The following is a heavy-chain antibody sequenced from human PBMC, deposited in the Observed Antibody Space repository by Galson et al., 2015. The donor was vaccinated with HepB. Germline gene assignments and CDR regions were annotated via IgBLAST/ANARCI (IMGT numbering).Heavy chain of an antibody. J-gene: IGHJ4*02. D-gene: IGHD5-12*01. Sequence: SLRLSCAASGFTFSTYAMNWVRQAPGKGLEWVSGISGRAGSRGSGVRTSSADSVKGRFIISRDNSDNTLYLQMNNLRADDTAVYYCARGGYNLYTGYDFAAYWGQGTLVTVSS. CDR2: ISGRAGSRGSGVRT. CDR1: GFTFSTYA. CDR3: ARGGYNLYTGYDFAAY. V-gene: IGHV3-23*01.